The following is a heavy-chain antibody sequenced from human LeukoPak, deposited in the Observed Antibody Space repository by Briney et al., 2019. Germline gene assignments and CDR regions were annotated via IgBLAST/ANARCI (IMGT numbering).Heavy chain of an antibody. D-gene: IGHD3-22*01. CDR2: ISYDGSNK. CDR3: ARDPDSSGYYFDY. V-gene: IGHV3-30*04. Sequence: GGSLRLSCAASGFTFSSYAMHWVRQAPGKGLEWVAVISYDGSNKYYADSVKGRFTISRDNPKNTLYLQMNSLRAEDTAVYYCARDPDSSGYYFDYWGQGTLVTVSS. J-gene: IGHJ4*02. CDR1: GFTFSSYA.